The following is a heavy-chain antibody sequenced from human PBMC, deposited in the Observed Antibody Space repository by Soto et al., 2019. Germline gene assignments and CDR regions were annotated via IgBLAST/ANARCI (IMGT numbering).Heavy chain of an antibody. CDR3: ARDRSRGRYGMDV. D-gene: IGHD1-26*01. CDR2: IYYSGST. J-gene: IGHJ6*02. CDR1: GGSISSGDYY. V-gene: IGHV4-30-4*01. Sequence: PSETLSLTCTVSGGSISSGDYYWSWIRQPPGKGLEWIGYIYYSGSTYYNPSLKSRVTISVDTSKNQFSLKLSSVTAADTAVYYCARDRSRGRYGMDVGGQGTTVTVSS.